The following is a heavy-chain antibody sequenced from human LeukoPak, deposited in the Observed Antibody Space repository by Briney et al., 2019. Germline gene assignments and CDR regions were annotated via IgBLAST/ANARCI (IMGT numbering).Heavy chain of an antibody. CDR2: INSDGSGT. CDR3: AKGGKWDVTPFDY. Sequence: GGSLRLSCATSGFIFGNYRMHWVRQAPGKGLVWVSRINSDGSGTDYAESVKGRFTISRDNSKNTLYLQVNSLRAEDTAVYYCAKGGKWDVTPFDYWGQGTLVTVSS. V-gene: IGHV3-74*01. J-gene: IGHJ4*02. D-gene: IGHD1-26*01. CDR1: GFIFGNYR.